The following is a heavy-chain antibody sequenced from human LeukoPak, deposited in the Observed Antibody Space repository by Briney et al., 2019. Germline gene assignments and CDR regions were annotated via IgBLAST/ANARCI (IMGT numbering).Heavy chain of an antibody. CDR2: IIPIFGTA. CDR3: ASFPFLGGYYYDSSGGDY. CDR1: GGTFSSYA. Sequence: SVKVSCKASGGTFSSYAISWVRQAPGQGLEWMGGIIPIFGTANYAQKFQGRVTITADKSTSTAYMELSSLRSEDTAVYYCASFPFLGGYYYDSSGGDYWGQGTLVTVSS. J-gene: IGHJ4*02. V-gene: IGHV1-69*06. D-gene: IGHD3-22*01.